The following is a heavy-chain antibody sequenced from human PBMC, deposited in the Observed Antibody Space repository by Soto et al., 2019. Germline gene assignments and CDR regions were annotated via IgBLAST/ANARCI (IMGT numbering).Heavy chain of an antibody. J-gene: IGHJ4*02. CDR1: GFTFSSYA. Sequence: EVQLLESGGGLVQPGESLRLSCAASGFTFSSYAMSWVRQAPGKGLEWVSAISGSGGSTYYADSVKGRFTISRDNSKNTLYLKRNSLGAEDTAVFYCAKAKRYSSGWRSTSFDYWGQGPLVTVSS. V-gene: IGHV3-23*01. CDR3: AKAKRYSSGWRSTSFDY. D-gene: IGHD6-19*01. CDR2: ISGSGGST.